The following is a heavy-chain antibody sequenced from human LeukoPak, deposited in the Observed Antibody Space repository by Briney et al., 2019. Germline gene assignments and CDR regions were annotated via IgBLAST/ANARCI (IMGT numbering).Heavy chain of an antibody. CDR1: GFTFTTYW. J-gene: IGHJ4*02. CDR2: ISSSSSYI. V-gene: IGHV3-21*01. D-gene: IGHD2-15*01. Sequence: PGGSLRLSCVGSGFTFTTYWMSWVRQAPGKGLEWVSSISSSSSYIYYADSVKGRFTISRDNAKNSLYLQMNSLRAEDTAVYYCARVWCSGGSCYLDYWGQGTLVTVSS. CDR3: ARVWCSGGSCYLDY.